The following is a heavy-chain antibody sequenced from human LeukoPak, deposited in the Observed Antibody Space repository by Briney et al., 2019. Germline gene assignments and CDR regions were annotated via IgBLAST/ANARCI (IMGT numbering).Heavy chain of an antibody. Sequence: PGGSPRLSCSASGFTLSNYPMGWVRQAPVKGLEWLSAIGEEKSGSWTKSAHSVKGRFTISRDNSENTLYLQMDSLTVEDTAVYYCAKAGVISGWDYWGQGVLVTVSS. CDR2: IGEEKSGSWT. D-gene: IGHD3-3*02. V-gene: IGHV3-23*01. J-gene: IGHJ4*02. CDR3: AKAGVISGWDY. CDR1: GFTLSNYP.